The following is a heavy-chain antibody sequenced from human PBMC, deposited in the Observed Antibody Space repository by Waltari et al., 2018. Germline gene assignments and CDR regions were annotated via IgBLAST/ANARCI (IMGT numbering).Heavy chain of an antibody. J-gene: IGHJ4*02. CDR2: ISGSGGST. CDR3: AKEGWYYDSSGYYYVIGDY. Sequence: EVQLLESGGGLVQPGGSLRLSCAASGFNFSSYAMSWVRQAPGKGLEWVSAISGSGGSTYYANSVKGRFTISRDNSKNTLYLQMNSRRAEDTAVYYCAKEGWYYDSSGYYYVIGDYWGQGTLVTVSS. CDR1: GFNFSSYA. V-gene: IGHV3-23*01. D-gene: IGHD3-22*01.